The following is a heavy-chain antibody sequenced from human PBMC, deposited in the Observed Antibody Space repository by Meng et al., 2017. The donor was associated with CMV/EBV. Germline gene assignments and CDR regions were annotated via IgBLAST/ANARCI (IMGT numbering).Heavy chain of an antibody. CDR2: ISNSDSTI. D-gene: IGHD1-26*01. V-gene: IGHV3-48*03. CDR3: ARDLLIYSGSYPYYYGMDV. Sequence: GGSLRLSCAASGFTFSSYEMNWVRQAPGKGLEWVSYISNSDSTIYYADSVKGRFTISRDNAKNSLYLQMNSLRAEDTAVYYCARDLLIYSGSYPYYYGMDVWGQGTTVTVSS. J-gene: IGHJ6*02. CDR1: GFTFSSYE.